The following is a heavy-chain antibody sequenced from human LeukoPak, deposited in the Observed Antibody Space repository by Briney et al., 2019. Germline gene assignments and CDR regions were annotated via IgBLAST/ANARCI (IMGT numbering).Heavy chain of an antibody. J-gene: IGHJ4*02. Sequence: GGSLRLSCAASGFTFSTYVMHWVRQAPGKGLGWVAAISYDGSNEYYADSVKGRFTISRDNFKNTLYLQMNSLRPEDTALYYCAKRAVDGLKPLFDNWGQGTLVTVSS. V-gene: IGHV3-30*18. D-gene: IGHD6-19*01. CDR2: ISYDGSNE. CDR3: AKRAVDGLKPLFDN. CDR1: GFTFSTYV.